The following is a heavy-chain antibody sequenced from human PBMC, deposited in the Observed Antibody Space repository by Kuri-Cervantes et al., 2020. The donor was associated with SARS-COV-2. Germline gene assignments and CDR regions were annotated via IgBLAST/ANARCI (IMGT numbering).Heavy chain of an antibody. CDR3: AEDLHYDFWSGWYFDL. V-gene: IGHV3-23*01. CDR1: GFTFSSYA. CDR2: ISGSGGST. D-gene: IGHD3-3*01. J-gene: IGHJ2*01. Sequence: GGSLRLSCAASGFTFSSYAMSWVRQAPGKGLEWVSAISGSGGSTYYADSVKGRFTISRDNSKNTLYLQMNSLRAEDTAVYYCAEDLHYDFWSGWYFDLWGRGTLVTVSS.